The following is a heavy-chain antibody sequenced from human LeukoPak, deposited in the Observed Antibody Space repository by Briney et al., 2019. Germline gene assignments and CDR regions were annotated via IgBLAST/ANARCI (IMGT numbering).Heavy chain of an antibody. CDR3: ASGEYSSSFGGAFDI. Sequence: GGSLRLSCAASGFTFSSYAMSWVRQAPGKGLEWVANIKQDGSEKYYVDSVKGRFTISRDNAKNSLYLQMNSLRAEDTAVYYCASGEYSSSFGGAFDIWGQGTMVTVSS. D-gene: IGHD6-13*01. V-gene: IGHV3-7*01. CDR1: GFTFSSYA. J-gene: IGHJ3*02. CDR2: IKQDGSEK.